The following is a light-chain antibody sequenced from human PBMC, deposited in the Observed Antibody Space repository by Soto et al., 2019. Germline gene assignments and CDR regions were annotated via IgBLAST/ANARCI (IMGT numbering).Light chain of an antibody. V-gene: IGLV2-8*01. CDR3: SSYAGHNKV. CDR2: EVT. J-gene: IGLJ2*01. Sequence: QSVLTQPPSASGSLGQSVAISCTGTSSDVGGYNYVSWYQQHSGKAPKLMIYEVTKRPSGVPDRFSGSKSGNTASLTVSGLQAEDEADYYCSSYAGHNKVFDGGTKLTVL. CDR1: SSDVGGYNY.